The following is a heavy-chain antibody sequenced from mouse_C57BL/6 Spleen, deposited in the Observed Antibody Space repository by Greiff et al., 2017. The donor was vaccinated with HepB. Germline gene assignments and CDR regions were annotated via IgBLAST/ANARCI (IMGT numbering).Heavy chain of an antibody. CDR3: ARTLSYYGRSYWYFDV. V-gene: IGHV1-64*01. J-gene: IGHJ1*03. CDR1: GYTFTSYW. D-gene: IGHD1-1*01. Sequence: QVQLQQPGAELVKPGASVKLSCKASGYTFTSYWMHWVKQRPGQGLEWIGMIHPNSGSTNYNEKFKSKATLTVDKSASTAYMQLRSLTSEDSAVYYCARTLSYYGRSYWYFDVWGTGTTVTVSS. CDR2: IHPNSGST.